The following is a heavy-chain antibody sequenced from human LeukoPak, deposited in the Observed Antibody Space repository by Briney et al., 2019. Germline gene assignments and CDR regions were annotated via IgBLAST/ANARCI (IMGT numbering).Heavy chain of an antibody. CDR3: AREDIVATIGGGFDY. V-gene: IGHV3-30-3*01. D-gene: IGHD5-12*01. CDR1: GFTFSSYA. Sequence: GSLRLSCAASGFTFSSYAMHWVRQAPGKGLEWVAVISYDGSNKYYADSVKGRFTISRDNSKNTLYLQMNSLRAEDTAVYYCAREDIVATIGGGFDYWGQGTLVTVSS. J-gene: IGHJ4*02. CDR2: ISYDGSNK.